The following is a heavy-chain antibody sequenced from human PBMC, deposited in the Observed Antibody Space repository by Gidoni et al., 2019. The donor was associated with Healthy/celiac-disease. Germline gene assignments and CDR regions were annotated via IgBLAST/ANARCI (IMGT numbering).Heavy chain of an antibody. CDR3: AKDQEYSSSEYYYYYGMDV. Sequence: QVQLVESGGGVVQPGRSLRLACAASGFTFSSYGMHWVRQAPGKGLEWVAVISYDGSNKYYADSVKGRFTISRDNSKTTLYLQMNSLRAEDTAVYYCAKDQEYSSSEYYYYYGMDVWGQGTTVTVSS. V-gene: IGHV3-30*18. CDR1: GFTFSSYG. J-gene: IGHJ6*02. CDR2: ISYDGSNK. D-gene: IGHD6-6*01.